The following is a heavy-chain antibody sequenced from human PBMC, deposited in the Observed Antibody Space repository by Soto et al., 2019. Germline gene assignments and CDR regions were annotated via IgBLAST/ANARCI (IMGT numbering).Heavy chain of an antibody. CDR3: TGEVAAGY. V-gene: IGHV3-30*03. CDR1: GFTVSTYG. D-gene: IGHD2-8*02. CDR2: ISRDGGST. J-gene: IGHJ4*02. Sequence: QVQLVESGGGVVQPGRSLRLSCAVSGFTVSTYGMHWVRQAPGKGLEWVAVISRDGGSTYYADSVKGRFTISRDNSRNTLFLEMNSLRGDDIAVYYCTGEVAAGYWGQGTLVTVSS.